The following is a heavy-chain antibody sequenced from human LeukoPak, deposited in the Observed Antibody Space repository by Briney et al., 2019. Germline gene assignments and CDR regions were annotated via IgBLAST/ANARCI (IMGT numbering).Heavy chain of an antibody. CDR2: LNPNSGDT. D-gene: IGHD5-24*01. Sequence: ASVKVSCKASGYIFTGYFMHWVRQAPGQGLEWMGWLNPNSGDTNYAQKFQGRVTMTRDTSISTAYMELSRLRSDDTAVYYCARTLRDGYNFDGNENWIMAARVYFDYWGQGTLVTVSS. CDR1: GYIFTGYF. CDR3: ARTLRDGYNFDGNENWIMAARVYFDY. J-gene: IGHJ4*02. V-gene: IGHV1-2*02.